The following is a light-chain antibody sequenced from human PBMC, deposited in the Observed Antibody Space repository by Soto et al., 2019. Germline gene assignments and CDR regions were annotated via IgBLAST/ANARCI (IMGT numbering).Light chain of an antibody. CDR3: SSYTNSSTLVG. J-gene: IGLJ2*01. CDR1: SSDVGGYNF. CDR2: EVS. Sequence: QPASVSGSPGQSITFSCTGTSSDVGGYNFVSWYQHHPGKAPKLIIYEVSNRPSGVSNRFSASKSGNTASLTISGLQAEDEADYYCSSYTNSSTLVGFGGGTKVTVL. V-gene: IGLV2-14*01.